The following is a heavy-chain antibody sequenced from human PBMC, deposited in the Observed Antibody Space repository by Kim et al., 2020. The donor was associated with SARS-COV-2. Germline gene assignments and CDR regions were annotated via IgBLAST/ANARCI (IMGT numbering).Heavy chain of an antibody. Sequence: NAGGTSYNPSLKSRVTISADTSKNQFSLTLGSVTAADTAVYYCARGTPLDYWGQGTLVTVSS. V-gene: IGHV4-31*02. CDR3: ARGTPLDY. J-gene: IGHJ4*02. CDR2: NAGGT.